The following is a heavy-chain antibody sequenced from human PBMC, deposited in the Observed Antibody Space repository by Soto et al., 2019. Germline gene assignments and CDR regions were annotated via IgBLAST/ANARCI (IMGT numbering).Heavy chain of an antibody. CDR3: ARGRIGFDP. CDR2: INHSGSA. CDR1: GGSFTGYY. D-gene: IGHD2-15*01. Sequence: QVQVQQWGTGLLKPSETLSLTCAVYGGSFTGYYWSWIRQPPGKGLEWIGEINHSGSANYNPSLKSRVTLSVDTSKNQLSLKLTSVTAADTALYYCARGRIGFDPWGQGTLVTVSS. V-gene: IGHV4-34*01. J-gene: IGHJ5*02.